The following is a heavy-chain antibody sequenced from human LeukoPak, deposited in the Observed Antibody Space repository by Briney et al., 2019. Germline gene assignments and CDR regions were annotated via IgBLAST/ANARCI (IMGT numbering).Heavy chain of an antibody. CDR2: IKQDGSEK. CDR3: ARDGQGNYGSGSYHDY. D-gene: IGHD3-10*01. CDR1: GFTFDDYG. V-gene: IGHV3-7*01. Sequence: GGSLRLSCAASGFTFDDYGMSWVRQAPGKGLEWVANIKQDGSEKYYVDSVKGRFTISRDNAKNSLYLQMNSLRAEDTAVYYCARDGQGNYGSGSYHDYWGQGTLVTVSS. J-gene: IGHJ4*02.